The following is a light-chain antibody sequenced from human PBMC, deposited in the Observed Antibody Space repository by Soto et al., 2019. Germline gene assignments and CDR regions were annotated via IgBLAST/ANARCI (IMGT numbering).Light chain of an antibody. CDR3: QHYNNWPPLT. CDR2: GAS. J-gene: IGKJ4*01. Sequence: ELVMTQAPATLSVSPGERATLYCRASQSVSSNLAWYQQKPGQAHTLLIYGASTRATGIPARFSGSGSGTEFTLTISSLQSEDFAVYYCQHYNNWPPLTFGGGTKVEIK. V-gene: IGKV3-15*01. CDR1: QSVSSN.